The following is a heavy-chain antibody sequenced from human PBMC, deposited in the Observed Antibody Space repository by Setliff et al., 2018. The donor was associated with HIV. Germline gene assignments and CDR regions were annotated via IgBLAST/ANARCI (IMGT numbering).Heavy chain of an antibody. CDR1: GESLSGYY. D-gene: IGHD6-13*01. CDR3: VRGGDSSSWYWGLWFDP. CDR2: VNHSRAT. Sequence: SITCAVSGESLSGYYWRWIRQPPGKGLEWVGEVNHSRATNYNPSLQSRLTVSVDTSKNQFSLKLSSVTAADTAMYYCVRGGDSSSWYWGLWFDPWGQGTLVTVSS. V-gene: IGHV4-34*01. J-gene: IGHJ5*02.